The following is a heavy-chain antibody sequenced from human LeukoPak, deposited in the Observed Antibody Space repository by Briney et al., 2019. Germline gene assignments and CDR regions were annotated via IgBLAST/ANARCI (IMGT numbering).Heavy chain of an antibody. CDR3: ARAVELWFGELFGAFDI. CDR1: GYSISSGYY. Sequence: SETLSLTCAVSGYSISSGYYWGWIRQPPGKGLEWIGSIYHSGSTYYNPSLKSRVTISVDTSKNQFSLKLSSVTAADTAVYYCARAVELWFGELFGAFDIWRQGTMVTVSS. CDR2: IYHSGST. V-gene: IGHV4-38-2*01. J-gene: IGHJ3*02. D-gene: IGHD3-10*01.